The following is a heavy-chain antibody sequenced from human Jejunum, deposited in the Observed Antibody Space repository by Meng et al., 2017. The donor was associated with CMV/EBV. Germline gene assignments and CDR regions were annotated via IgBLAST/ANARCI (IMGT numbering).Heavy chain of an antibody. CDR3: ARGNYDSSGYYLDY. J-gene: IGHJ4*02. CDR1: GGSFSGYY. D-gene: IGHD3-22*01. CDR2: INHSRGT. V-gene: IGHV4-34*01. Sequence: QGQLQQWGAGLLKPSETLSLPCAVYGGSFSGYYWSWIRQPPGKGLEWIGEINHSRGTKYNPSLKSRVTISADTSKNQFSLKLTSVTAADTAVYYCARGNYDSSGYYLDYWGQGTLVTVSS.